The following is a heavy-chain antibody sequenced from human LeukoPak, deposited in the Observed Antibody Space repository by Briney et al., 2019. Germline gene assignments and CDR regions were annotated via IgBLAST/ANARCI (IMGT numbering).Heavy chain of an antibody. CDR3: AEARVGSKWDSVDY. CDR1: GVTFDDCA. CDR2: ISGDGGGT. V-gene: IGHV3-43*02. Sequence: PGGSLRLSCAASGVTFDDCAMHWVRQAPGKGLEWVSLISGDGGGTYYADSVKGRFTISRDNSKNSLYLQMNSLRTEDTALYYCAEARVGSKWDSVDYWGQGILVTVSS. J-gene: IGHJ4*02. D-gene: IGHD1-26*01.